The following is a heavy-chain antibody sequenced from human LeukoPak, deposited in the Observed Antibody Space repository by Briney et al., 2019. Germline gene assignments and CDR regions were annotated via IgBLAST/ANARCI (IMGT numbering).Heavy chain of an antibody. J-gene: IGHJ4*02. V-gene: IGHV4-59*01. CDR3: ARGRSSSWPPWFGY. Sequence: SETLSLTCTVSGGSISTYYWSWIRQPPGKGLEWIGYIYYSGSTNYNPSLKSRVTVSVDTSKNQLSLKLSSVTAADTAVYYCARGRSSSWPPWFGYWGQGTLVTVSS. CDR1: GGSISTYY. CDR2: IYYSGST. D-gene: IGHD6-13*01.